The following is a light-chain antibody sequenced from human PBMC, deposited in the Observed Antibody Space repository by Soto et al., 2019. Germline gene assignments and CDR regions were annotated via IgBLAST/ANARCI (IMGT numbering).Light chain of an antibody. CDR3: QQSYSVPLT. CDR2: AAS. J-gene: IGKJ4*01. CDR1: QSISTY. V-gene: IGKV1-39*01. Sequence: DIQVTQSPSSLSASVGDRVTITCRASQSISTYLHWYQQKPGKAPKLLIYAASNLQSGVPSRFSGSGSGTDFTLTISSLQPEDLANYYCQQSYSVPLTFGGGTKVQIK.